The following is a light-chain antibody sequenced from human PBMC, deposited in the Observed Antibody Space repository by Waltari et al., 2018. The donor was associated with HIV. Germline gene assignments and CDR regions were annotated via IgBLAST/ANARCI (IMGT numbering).Light chain of an antibody. J-gene: IGLJ2*01. CDR2: DDD. CDR3: GTWDNRLTTVV. V-gene: IGLV1-51*01. CDR1: SSPVGASY. Sequence: QSVLPQPPSVSSAPGQKVTISCSGGSSPVGASYVSWYQQLPGTAPKLLIYDDDKRPSGIPDRFSGSKSGTSATLGITGLQTGDEADYYCGTWDNRLTTVVFGGGTKLTVL.